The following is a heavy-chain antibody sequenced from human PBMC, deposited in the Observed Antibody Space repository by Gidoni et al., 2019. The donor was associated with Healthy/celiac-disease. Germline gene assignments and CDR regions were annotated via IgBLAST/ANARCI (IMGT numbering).Heavy chain of an antibody. Sequence: QLQLQESGPGLVTPSETLSLTCTVSGGSISSSSYYWGWIRQPPGKGLEWIGSIYYSGSTYYNPSLKSRVTISVDTSKNQFSLKLSSVNAADTAVYYCARNSGSYWFDPWGQGTLVTVSS. CDR2: IYYSGST. CDR3: ARNSGSYWFDP. D-gene: IGHD1-26*01. CDR1: GGSISSSSYY. V-gene: IGHV4-39*01. J-gene: IGHJ5*02.